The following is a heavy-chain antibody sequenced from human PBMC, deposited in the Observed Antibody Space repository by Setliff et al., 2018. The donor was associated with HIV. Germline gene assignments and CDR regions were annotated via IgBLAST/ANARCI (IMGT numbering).Heavy chain of an antibody. CDR3: VRDYMWAFDY. V-gene: IGHV3-48*04. CDR1: GFTFSDYP. J-gene: IGHJ4*02. Sequence: PGGSLRLSCAASGFTFSDYPMNWVRQAPGKGLEWVSHIYPDSNNIDYTDSVKGRFTISRDNAKNSLSLQMNNLRAEDTAVYYCVRDYMWAFDYWGQGTLVTVSS. D-gene: IGHD1-26*01. CDR2: IYPDSNNI.